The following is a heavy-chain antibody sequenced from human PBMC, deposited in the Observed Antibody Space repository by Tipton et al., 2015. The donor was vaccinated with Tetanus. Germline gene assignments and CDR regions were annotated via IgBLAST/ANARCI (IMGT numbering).Heavy chain of an antibody. CDR2: IYYSGST. CDR3: ARGTGDY. V-gene: IGHV4-61*01. CDR1: DESISSGSYY. Sequence: TLSLTCTVSDESISSGSYYWSWIRQPPGKGLEWIGYIYYSGSTNYNPSLKSRVTISVDTSKNQFSLKLSSVTAADTAVYYCARGTGDYWGQGTLVTVSS. J-gene: IGHJ4*02. D-gene: IGHD1-14*01.